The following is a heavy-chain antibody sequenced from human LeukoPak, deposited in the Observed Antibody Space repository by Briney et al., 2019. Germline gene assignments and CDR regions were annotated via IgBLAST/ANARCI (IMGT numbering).Heavy chain of an antibody. Sequence: GQSLRLSCAASGSTVSTYAMGWVRPAPGKGLEWVSSISSDNTYIYYADSVKGRFTISRDNAKNSLFLHMNSLRAEDTAVYYCARLSGSSYGKYYFDYWGQGTLVTVSS. D-gene: IGHD1-26*01. CDR3: ARLSGSSYGKYYFDY. CDR1: GSTVSTYA. V-gene: IGHV3-21*06. J-gene: IGHJ4*02. CDR2: ISSDNTYI.